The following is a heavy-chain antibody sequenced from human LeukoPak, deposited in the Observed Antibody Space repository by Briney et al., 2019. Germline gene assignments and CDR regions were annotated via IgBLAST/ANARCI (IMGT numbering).Heavy chain of an antibody. J-gene: IGHJ4*02. D-gene: IGHD6-19*01. CDR1: GFTFTTYS. CDR2: IKEDGSEK. Sequence: PGGSLRLSCEASGFTFTTYSMTWVRQAPGKGLEWVANIKEDGSEKYYVDSVKGRFTISRDNAKNSLYLQMNSLRAEVTALYYCATPPYRSDSGYWGQGTLVTVS. CDR3: ATPPYRSDSGY. V-gene: IGHV3-7*01.